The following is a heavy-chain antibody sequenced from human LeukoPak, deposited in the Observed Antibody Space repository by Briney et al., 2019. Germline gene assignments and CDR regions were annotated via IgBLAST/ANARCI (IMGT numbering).Heavy chain of an antibody. J-gene: IGHJ4*02. CDR2: ISSSSSYI. Sequence: GGSLRLSCAASGFTFSSYSMNWVRQAPAKGLEWVSSISSSSSYIYYADSVKGRFTISRDNAKNSLYLQMNSLRAEDTAVYYCARDPDWELLTLKAHYFDYWGQGTLVTVSS. CDR3: ARDPDWELLTLKAHYFDY. V-gene: IGHV3-21*01. CDR1: GFTFSSYS. D-gene: IGHD1-26*01.